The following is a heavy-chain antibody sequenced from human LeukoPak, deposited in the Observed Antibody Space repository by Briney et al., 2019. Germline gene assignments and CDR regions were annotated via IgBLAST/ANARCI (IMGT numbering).Heavy chain of an antibody. D-gene: IGHD5-18*01. CDR1: GYSISSGYY. CDR2: IYHSGST. V-gene: IGHV4-38-2*02. Sequence: SETLSLTCTVSGYSISSGYYWGWIRQPPGKGLERIGSIYHSGSTYYNPSLKSRVTISVDTSKNQFSLKLSSVTAADTAVYYCARLPPQPLDYWGQGTLVTVSS. J-gene: IGHJ4*02. CDR3: ARLPPQPLDY.